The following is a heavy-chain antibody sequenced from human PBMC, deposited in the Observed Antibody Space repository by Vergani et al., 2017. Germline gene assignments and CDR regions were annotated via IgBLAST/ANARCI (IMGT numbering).Heavy chain of an antibody. CDR1: GFTFSNAW. CDR2: IKSKTDGGTT. Sequence: EVQLVESGGGLVKPGGSLRLSCAASGFTFSNAWMSWVRQAPGKGLEWVGRIKSKTDGGTTDYAAPVKGRFTISRDDSKNTLYLQMNSLKTEDTAVYYCTTVYYYDSSGYRHWXFDLWGRGTLVTVSS. D-gene: IGHD3-22*01. J-gene: IGHJ2*01. V-gene: IGHV3-15*01. CDR3: TTVYYYDSSGYRHWXFDL.